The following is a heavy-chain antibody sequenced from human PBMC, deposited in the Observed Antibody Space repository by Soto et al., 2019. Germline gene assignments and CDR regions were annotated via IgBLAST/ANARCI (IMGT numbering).Heavy chain of an antibody. D-gene: IGHD3-9*01. Sequence: ASVKVSCKASGYTFTGYYMHWVRQAPGQGFEWMGRISPKSGGTNYAQKFQGRVTMTWDTSLNTAYMELSSLMFEDTAVYYCARPPGYVSDWYYFDLWGQGTLVTVSS. CDR1: GYTFTGYY. J-gene: IGHJ4*02. V-gene: IGHV1-2*02. CDR3: ARPPGYVSDWYYFDL. CDR2: ISPKSGGT.